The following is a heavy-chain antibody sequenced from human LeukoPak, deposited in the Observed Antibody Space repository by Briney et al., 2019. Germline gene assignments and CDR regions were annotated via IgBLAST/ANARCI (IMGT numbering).Heavy chain of an antibody. D-gene: IGHD2-15*01. Sequence: ASVKVSCKASGYTFTDYYMHWVRQAPGQGLEWMGWINPNNGGTNYAHNFQGRVTMTRDTSISTAYMELRSDDTAMYYCARGGVVGLDTFDIWGQGTMLTASS. CDR1: GYTFTDYY. J-gene: IGHJ3*02. CDR3: ARGGVVGLDTFDI. CDR2: INPNNGGT. V-gene: IGHV1-2*07.